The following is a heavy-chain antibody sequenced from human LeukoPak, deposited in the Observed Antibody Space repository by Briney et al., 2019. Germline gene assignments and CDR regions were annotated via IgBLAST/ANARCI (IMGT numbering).Heavy chain of an antibody. CDR3: AKCLMVRGPDSGTFDY. CDR2: ISDDGSSK. CDR1: GFSFSRFA. V-gene: IGHV3-30-3*02. J-gene: IGHJ4*02. Sequence: GGSLRLSCAASGFSFSRFAIHWVRQAPGKGLEWVAVISDDGSSKYYADSVKGRFTISRDNSKNTLYLQMNSLRAEDTAVYYCAKCLMVRGPDSGTFDYWGQGTLVTVSS. D-gene: IGHD3-10*01.